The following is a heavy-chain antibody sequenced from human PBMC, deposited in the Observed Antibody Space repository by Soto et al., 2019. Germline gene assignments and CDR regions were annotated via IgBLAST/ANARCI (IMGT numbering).Heavy chain of an antibody. CDR1: GFTFSSYG. CDR3: ARDSGYDAFDI. Sequence: GGSLRLSCAASGFTFSSYGMHWGRQAPGKGLEWVAVIWYDGSNKYYADSVKGRFTISRDNSKNTLYLQMNSLRAEDTAVYYCARDSGYDAFDIWGQGTMVTVSS. V-gene: IGHV3-33*01. CDR2: IWYDGSNK. D-gene: IGHD5-12*01. J-gene: IGHJ3*02.